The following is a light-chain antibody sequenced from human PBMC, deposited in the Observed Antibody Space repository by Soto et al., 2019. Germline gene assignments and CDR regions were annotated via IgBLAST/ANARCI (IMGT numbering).Light chain of an antibody. CDR2: GAS. CDR1: QSVSEF. CDR3: HQYGSSPAT. Sequence: EVVLTQSPATLSLSPGERATLSCRASQSVSEFLAWYQQKPGQAPRLLIYGASSRATGIPDRFSGSGSGTDFTLTISRLEPEDFAVYYCHQYGSSPATFGQGTKVDIK. V-gene: IGKV3-20*01. J-gene: IGKJ1*01.